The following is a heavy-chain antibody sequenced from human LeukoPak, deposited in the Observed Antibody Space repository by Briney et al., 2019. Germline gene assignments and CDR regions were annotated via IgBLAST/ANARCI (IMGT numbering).Heavy chain of an antibody. J-gene: IGHJ4*02. Sequence: TGGSLRLSCAASGFTVSTNYMSWVRQVSGEGLEFVSLISTGGTTDYADSVKGRFTISSDSSKNTLYLHMNSLRAEDTAFYYCARVRSDSSGWYELDYWGQGTLVTVSS. CDR3: ARVRSDSSGWYELDY. CDR2: ISTGGTT. CDR1: GFTVSTNY. D-gene: IGHD6-19*01. V-gene: IGHV3-53*01.